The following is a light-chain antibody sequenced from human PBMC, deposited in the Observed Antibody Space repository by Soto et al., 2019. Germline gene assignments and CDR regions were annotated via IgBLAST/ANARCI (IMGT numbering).Light chain of an antibody. Sequence: EVVMTQSPATLSVSPGERATLSCRASQSVASYLAWYQQKPGQAPRLLMYGASTRATGFPARFSGSGSGTEFTLTISSLQSEDFAVYYCQQYGSSPPLTFGGGTKVDNK. CDR2: GAS. CDR1: QSVASY. CDR3: QQYGSSPPLT. J-gene: IGKJ4*01. V-gene: IGKV3-15*01.